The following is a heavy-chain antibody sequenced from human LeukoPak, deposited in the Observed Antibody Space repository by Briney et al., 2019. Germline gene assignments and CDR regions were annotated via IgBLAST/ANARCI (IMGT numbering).Heavy chain of an antibody. V-gene: IGHV3-48*01. D-gene: IGHD6-13*01. J-gene: IGHJ4*02. CDR2: ISSSSSTI. CDR3: ARDDGSSWYNFDY. CDR1: GFTFSSYS. Sequence: AGGSPRLSCAASGFTFSSYSMNWVRQAPGKGLEWVSYISSSSSTIYYADSVKGRFTISRDNAKNSLYLQMNSLRAEDTAVYYCARDDGSSWYNFDYWGQGTLVTVSS.